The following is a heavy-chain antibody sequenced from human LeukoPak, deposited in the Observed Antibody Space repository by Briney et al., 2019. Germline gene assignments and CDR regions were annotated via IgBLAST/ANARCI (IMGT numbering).Heavy chain of an antibody. CDR1: GFTFSSYG. J-gene: IGHJ4*02. V-gene: IGHV3-33*01. D-gene: IGHD2-2*01. CDR2: IWYDGSNK. CDR3: ARALVVVPAAHFDY. Sequence: GGSLRLSCAASGFTFSSYGMHWVRQAPGKGLEWVAVIWYDGSNKYYADSVKGRFTISRDSSKNTLYLQMNSLRAEDTAVYYCARALVVVPAAHFDYWGQGTLVTVSS.